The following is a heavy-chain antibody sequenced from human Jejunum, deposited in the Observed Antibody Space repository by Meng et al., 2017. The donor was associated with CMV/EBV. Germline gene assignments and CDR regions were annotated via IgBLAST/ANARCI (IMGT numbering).Heavy chain of an antibody. J-gene: IGHJ4*02. D-gene: IGHD3-16*01. V-gene: IGHV3-7*01. CDR3: ARDGGRKEDY. CDR1: GFTFRNDW. CDR2: IKEDGSEM. Sequence: CAASGFTFRNDWMTWVRQAPGKGLEWVANIKEDGSEMYYVDSVKGRFTISRDNTKNSLYLQMISLRAEDTAVYYCARDGGRKEDYWGQGTLVTVSS.